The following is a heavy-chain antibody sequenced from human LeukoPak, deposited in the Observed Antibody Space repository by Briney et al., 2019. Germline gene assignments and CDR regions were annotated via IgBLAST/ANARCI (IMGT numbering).Heavy chain of an antibody. D-gene: IGHD3-22*01. Sequence: GGSLRLSCAASGFIFSSYGMHWVRQAPGKGLEWVAFIRYDGSDEYYADSVKGRFTISRDDSKNTLYLQMKSLRAEDTAVYYCAKGWTYYYDSSGAFDIWGQGTMVTVSS. CDR2: IRYDGSDE. CDR1: GFIFSSYG. CDR3: AKGWTYYYDSSGAFDI. J-gene: IGHJ3*02. V-gene: IGHV3-30*02.